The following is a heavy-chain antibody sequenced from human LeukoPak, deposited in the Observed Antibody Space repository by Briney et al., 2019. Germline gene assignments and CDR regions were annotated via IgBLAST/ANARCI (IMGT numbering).Heavy chain of an antibody. D-gene: IGHD3-10*01. CDR1: GFTFGDYA. Sequence: GGSLRLSCTVSGFTFGDYAMSWVRQAPGKGLEWVSYISSSGSTIYYTDSVKGRFTISRDNARNSLDLQMNSLRAEDTAVYYCARGPMLRGVIIRRSKSGYFDYWGQGTLVTVSS. J-gene: IGHJ4*02. CDR3: ARGPMLRGVIIRRSKSGYFDY. CDR2: ISSSGSTI. V-gene: IGHV3-48*03.